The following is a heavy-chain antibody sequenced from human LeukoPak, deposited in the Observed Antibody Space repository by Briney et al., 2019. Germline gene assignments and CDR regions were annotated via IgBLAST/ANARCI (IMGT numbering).Heavy chain of an antibody. D-gene: IGHD2-2*01. CDR2: IIPIFGTA. V-gene: IGHV1-69*13. J-gene: IGHJ5*02. CDR1: GDTFSSYA. Sequence: GASVKVSCKASGDTFSSYAISWVRQAPGQGLEWMGGIIPIFGTANYAQKFQGRVTITADESTSTAYLELSSLRSEGTAVYYCARAAQTFTSRGWFDPWGQGTLVTVSS. CDR3: ARAAQTFTSRGWFDP.